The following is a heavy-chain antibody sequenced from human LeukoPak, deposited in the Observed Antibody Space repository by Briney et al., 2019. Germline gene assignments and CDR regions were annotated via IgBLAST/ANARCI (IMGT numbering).Heavy chain of an antibody. D-gene: IGHD2/OR15-2a*01. CDR1: GYTFTDYD. J-gene: IGHJ4*02. Sequence: GSLRVSCEASGYTFTDYDMRWVRQAPGQGLEWMAWIGPRSGGTNFARKFQGRVTMSRDTSSSTAYMELSRLTSDDTAVYYCTSSDYCSSDYWGRGTLVTVSS. CDR3: TSSDYCSSDY. V-gene: IGHV1-2*02. CDR2: IGPRSGGT.